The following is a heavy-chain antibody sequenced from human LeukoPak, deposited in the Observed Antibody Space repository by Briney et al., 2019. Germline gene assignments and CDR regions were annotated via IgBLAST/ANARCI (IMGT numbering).Heavy chain of an antibody. CDR3: ARARVGQQLVHNWFDP. V-gene: IGHV1-69*04. D-gene: IGHD6-13*01. CDR2: IIPILGIA. J-gene: IGHJ5*02. Sequence: GASVTVSCKASGGTFSIYAISWVRQAPGQGREWMGRIIPILGIANYAQKFQGRVTITADKSTSTAYMELSSLRSEDTAVYYCARARVGQQLVHNWFDPWGQGTLVTVSS. CDR1: GGTFSIYA.